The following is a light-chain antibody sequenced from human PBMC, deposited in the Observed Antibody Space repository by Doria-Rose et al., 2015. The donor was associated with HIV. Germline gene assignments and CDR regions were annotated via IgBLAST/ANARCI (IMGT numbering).Light chain of an antibody. CDR1: RSFSSTY. J-gene: IGKJ1*01. CDR3: HQYGASWT. CDR2: DGS. Sequence: TQSPGTLSLSPGERATLSCRASRSFSSTYLAWYQQKPGQAPSLFIYDGSTRATGIPDRFSASGSGTDFTLTINRLEPEDFALYYCHQYGASWTFGQGTKVEI. V-gene: IGKV3-20*01.